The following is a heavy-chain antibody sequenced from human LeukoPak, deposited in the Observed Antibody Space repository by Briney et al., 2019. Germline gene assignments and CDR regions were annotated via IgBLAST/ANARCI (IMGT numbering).Heavy chain of an antibody. D-gene: IGHD1-26*01. Sequence: PGGSLRLSCEGSAFIFSGHWMNWVRQTPGKGLEWVASIKEDGSERQYVDSVKGRFTISRDNSKNTLSLQMNSLRVEDTAVYYCARFLGGTVFDYWGQGTLVTVSS. CDR1: AFIFSGHW. CDR3: ARFLGGTVFDY. CDR2: IKEDGSER. J-gene: IGHJ4*02. V-gene: IGHV3-7*03.